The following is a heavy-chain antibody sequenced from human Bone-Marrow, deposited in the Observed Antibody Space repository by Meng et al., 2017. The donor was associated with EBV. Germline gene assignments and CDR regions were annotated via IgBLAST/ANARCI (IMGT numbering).Heavy chain of an antibody. D-gene: IGHD2-15*01. CDR1: CGSISSYY. V-gene: IGHV4-59*01. J-gene: IGHJ4*02. Sequence: QGHLQESGPGMVKPLETLSLTCTVSCGSISSYYWSWIRQPPGKGLEWIGYIYYSGSSNYNPSLKSRVTISVDTFKNQFSLKLSTVTAADTAVYYCAREKGGGAQDYWGQGTLVTVSS. CDR3: AREKGGGAQDY. CDR2: IYYSGSS.